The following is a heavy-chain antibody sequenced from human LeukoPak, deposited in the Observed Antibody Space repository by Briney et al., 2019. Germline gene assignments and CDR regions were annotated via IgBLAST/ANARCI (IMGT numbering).Heavy chain of an antibody. J-gene: IGHJ4*02. Sequence: PGGSLRLSCAASGFTFSSYAMSWVRQAPGKGLEWVSTTSAGGGNTYHADSVKGHFTISRDNSKNTLYLQMNSLRAEDTAVYYCARDRAWNYFDYWGQGTLVTVSS. V-gene: IGHV3-23*01. CDR1: GFTFSSYA. CDR2: TSAGGGNT. CDR3: ARDRAWNYFDY. D-gene: IGHD3-3*01.